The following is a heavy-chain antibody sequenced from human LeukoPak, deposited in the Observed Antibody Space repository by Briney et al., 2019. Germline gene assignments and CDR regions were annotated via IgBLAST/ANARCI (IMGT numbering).Heavy chain of an antibody. V-gene: IGHV1-24*01. Sequence: PGGSLRLSCAASGFTFSNHGMHWVRQAPGKGLEWMGGFDPEDGETIYAQKFQGRVTMTEDTSTDTAYMELSSLRSEDTAVYYCATVAAFAEYFQHWGQGTLVTVSS. CDR2: FDPEDGET. CDR3: ATVAAFAEYFQH. J-gene: IGHJ1*01. CDR1: GFTFSNHG. D-gene: IGHD2-15*01.